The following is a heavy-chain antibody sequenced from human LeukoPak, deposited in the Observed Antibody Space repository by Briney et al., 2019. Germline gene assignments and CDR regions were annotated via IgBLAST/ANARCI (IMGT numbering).Heavy chain of an antibody. V-gene: IGHV4-38-2*02. CDR2: IYHSGST. CDR3: ARDVGDPHGVIDY. D-gene: IGHD3-10*01. J-gene: IGHJ4*02. Sequence: ASETLSLTCTVSGYSISSGYYWGWIRQPPGKGLEWIGSIYHSGSTYYNPSLKSRVTISVDTSKNQFSLKLSSVTAADTAVYYCARDVGDPHGVIDYGAQEPLVTVPS. CDR1: GYSISSGYY.